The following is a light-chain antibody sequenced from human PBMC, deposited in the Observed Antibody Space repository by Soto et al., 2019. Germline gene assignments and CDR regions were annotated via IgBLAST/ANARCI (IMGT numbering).Light chain of an antibody. J-gene: IGLJ1*01. CDR1: SSDVGAYDY. CDR2: EVM. V-gene: IGLV2-14*01. Sequence: QSALTQPASVSGSPGQSITIACTGTSSDVGAYDYVSWYQQHPGKAPKLMIYEVMNRSSGVSYRFSGSKSGNTAVLTISGLQAEDDADYYCSSYTATNTYVFGTGTKLTVL. CDR3: SSYTATNTYV.